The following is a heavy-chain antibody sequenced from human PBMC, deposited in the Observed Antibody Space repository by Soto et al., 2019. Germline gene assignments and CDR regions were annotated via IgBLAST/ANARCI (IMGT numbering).Heavy chain of an antibody. CDR2: ISSSSSYI. CDR3: ARAVTSGPYYFDF. D-gene: IGHD6-19*01. CDR1: GFTFSSYS. V-gene: IGHV3-21*01. Sequence: EVQVVESGGGLVKPGGSPRLSCATSGFTFSSYSMNWVRQAPGKGLEWVSSISSSSSYIYYADSVKGRFTISRDNAKNSLSLQMNSLTAADTAVYYCARAVTSGPYYFDFWGQGTLVTVSS. J-gene: IGHJ4*02.